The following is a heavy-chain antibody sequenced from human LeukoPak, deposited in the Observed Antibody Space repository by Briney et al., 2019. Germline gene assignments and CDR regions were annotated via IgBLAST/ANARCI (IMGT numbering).Heavy chain of an antibody. Sequence: GGSLRLSCAASGFTFSSYSMNWVRQAPGKWLEWVSYISSSSSTIYYADSVKGRFTISRDNAKNSLYLQMNSLRAEDTAVYYCARVSYGSGSRHYYYYMDVWGKGTTVTVSS. CDR2: ISSSSSTI. J-gene: IGHJ6*03. CDR3: ARVSYGSGSRHYYYYMDV. D-gene: IGHD3-10*01. V-gene: IGHV3-48*01. CDR1: GFTFSSYS.